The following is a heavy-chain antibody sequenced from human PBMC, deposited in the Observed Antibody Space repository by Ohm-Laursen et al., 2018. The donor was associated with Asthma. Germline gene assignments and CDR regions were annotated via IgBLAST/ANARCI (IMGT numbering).Heavy chain of an antibody. Sequence: SPRLSCSASGYTFSRYSIHWVRQIPGKGLEWVAPISTASSFIYYADSVRGRFTTSRDNARNSVCLQMNSLRAEDAALYYCARIGPEWELPGREYSLVHWGQGTLVTVSS. CDR1: GYTFSRYS. J-gene: IGHJ1*01. D-gene: IGHD1-26*01. CDR2: ISTASSFI. CDR3: ARIGPEWELPGREYSLVH. V-gene: IGHV3-21*01.